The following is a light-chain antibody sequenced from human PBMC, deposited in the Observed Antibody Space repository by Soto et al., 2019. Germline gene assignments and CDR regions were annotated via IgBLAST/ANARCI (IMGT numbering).Light chain of an antibody. CDR2: AAS. V-gene: IGKV1-39*01. Sequence: DIQMTQSPSSLSASVGDRVTITCRASQTITNFLNWYQQKPGKAPKVLIYAASSLQSGVPARFSGSGSGTDFTLTISSLQPEDFATYYYQQSHSTPLTFGGGTKVEIK. CDR1: QTITNF. J-gene: IGKJ4*01. CDR3: QQSHSTPLT.